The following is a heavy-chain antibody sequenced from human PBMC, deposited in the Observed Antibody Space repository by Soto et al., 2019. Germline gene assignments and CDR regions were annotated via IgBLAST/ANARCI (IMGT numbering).Heavy chain of an antibody. CDR1: GYTFTSYG. CDR3: ARRGRYCSSTSCFDEGFYYYMDV. V-gene: IGHV1-18*01. Sequence: GASVKVSCKASGYTFTSYGSSWVRQAPGQGLEWMGWISAYNGNTNYAQKLQGRVTMTTDTSTSTAYMELRSLRSDDTAVYYCARRGRYCSSTSCFDEGFYYYMDVWGKGTTVTVSS. D-gene: IGHD2-2*01. J-gene: IGHJ6*03. CDR2: ISAYNGNT.